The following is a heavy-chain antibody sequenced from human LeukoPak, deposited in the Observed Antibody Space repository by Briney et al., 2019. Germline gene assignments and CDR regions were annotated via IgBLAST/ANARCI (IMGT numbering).Heavy chain of an antibody. CDR1: GFTFLSYG. J-gene: IGHJ6*03. V-gene: IGHV3-30*02. CDR3: ARVGGITLALAPSPFPDYNYYYMDV. Sequence: GGSLRLSCAASGFTFLSYGMHWVRQAPGKGLEWVAFIRYDGSNKYYADSVKGRFTISRDNSKNTLYLQVNSLRAEDTAVYYCARVGGITLALAPSPFPDYNYYYMDVWGKGTTVTVSS. CDR2: IRYDGSNK. D-gene: IGHD3-10*01.